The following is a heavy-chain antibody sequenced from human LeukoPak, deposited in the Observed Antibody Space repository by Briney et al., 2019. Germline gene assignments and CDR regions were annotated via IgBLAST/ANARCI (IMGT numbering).Heavy chain of an antibody. J-gene: IGHJ3*02. CDR1: GGSISSSSYY. Sequence: SETLSLTCTVSGGSISSSSYYWGWIRQPPGKGLEWIGSIDYSGSTYYNPSLKSRVTISVDTSKNQFSLKLSSVTAADTAVYYCARDKTYVWGSYRLNAFDIWGQGTMVTVSS. D-gene: IGHD3-16*02. V-gene: IGHV4-39*07. CDR3: ARDKTYVWGSYRLNAFDI. CDR2: IDYSGST.